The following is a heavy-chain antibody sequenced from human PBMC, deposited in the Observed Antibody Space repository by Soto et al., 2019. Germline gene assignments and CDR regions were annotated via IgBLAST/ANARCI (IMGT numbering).Heavy chain of an antibody. V-gene: IGHV4-59*01. J-gene: IGHJ6*02. CDR2: IFYSGST. Sequence: QVQLQESGPGLVKPSETLSLTCTVSGCSISSYYWSWIQQPPGQVLEWLGYIFYSGSTNYILSLKIRSTLTLDTSKYQLALKLRSVTAADTAVYYCARDSATLGMDVWGQGTTVTVSS. D-gene: IGHD5-12*01. CDR3: ARDSATLGMDV. CDR1: GCSISSYY.